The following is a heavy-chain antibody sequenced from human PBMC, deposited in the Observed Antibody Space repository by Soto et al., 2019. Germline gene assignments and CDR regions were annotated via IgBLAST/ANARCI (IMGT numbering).Heavy chain of an antibody. CDR1: GLTFASRA. CDR2: ITDTGGDA. D-gene: IGHD3-3*01. V-gene: IGHV3-23*01. Sequence: PSWSLKLSCVASGLTFASRAISWVRQSPGEGLEWVPTITDTGGDAKYADSVKGRFTISRDNSKTTLYLQMNSLRAEDTAVYYCAKVGPDLWSGDYFDYWGQGSLVTV. J-gene: IGHJ4*02. CDR3: AKVGPDLWSGDYFDY.